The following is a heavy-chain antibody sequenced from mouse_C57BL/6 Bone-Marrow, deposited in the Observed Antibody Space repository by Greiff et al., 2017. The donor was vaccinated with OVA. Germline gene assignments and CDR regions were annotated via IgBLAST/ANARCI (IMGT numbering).Heavy chain of an antibody. D-gene: IGHD2-3*01. Sequence: EVQLVESGGGLVKPGGSLKLSCAASGFPFSSYAMSLVRQTPDKRLSWVATISDGGSYPYYPDTVKGRFTSSRDKAKNNLYLQMSHLKAEDTAMYYCARGWLPFAYWGQGTLVTVSA. J-gene: IGHJ3*01. CDR2: ISDGGSYP. V-gene: IGHV5-4*01. CDR1: GFPFSSYA. CDR3: ARGWLPFAY.